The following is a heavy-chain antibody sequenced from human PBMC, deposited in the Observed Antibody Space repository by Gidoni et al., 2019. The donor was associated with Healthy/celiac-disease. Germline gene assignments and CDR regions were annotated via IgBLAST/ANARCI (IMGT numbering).Heavy chain of an antibody. CDR1: GYTFTGYY. Sequence: QVQLVQSGAEAKKPGASVTVSCKASGYTFTGYYMHWVRQAPGQGLEWMGWINPNSGGTNYAQKFQGWVTMTRDTSISTAYMELSRLRSDDTAVYYCARGVKGGSSSGEGDAFDIWGQGTMVTVSS. V-gene: IGHV1-2*04. D-gene: IGHD6-6*01. CDR2: INPNSGGT. J-gene: IGHJ3*02. CDR3: ARGVKGGSSSGEGDAFDI.